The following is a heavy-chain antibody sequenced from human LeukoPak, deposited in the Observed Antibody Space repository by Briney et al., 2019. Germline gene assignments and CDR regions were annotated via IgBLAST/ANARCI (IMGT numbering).Heavy chain of an antibody. V-gene: IGHV3-23*01. Sequence: PGVALTLSCAASGFTFSSYSMSWLRQSPRAGREWVAAVSGSGFTTDYTDSVKGRFTISRDNSKNTLYLHMNSLRADDTAVYYCAKGRIYGSGSYGTSSYYYYNHGMDVWGQGTTVTVSS. CDR1: GFTFSSYS. J-gene: IGHJ6*02. CDR3: AKGRIYGSGSYGTSSYYYYNHGMDV. D-gene: IGHD3-10*01. CDR2: VSGSGFTT.